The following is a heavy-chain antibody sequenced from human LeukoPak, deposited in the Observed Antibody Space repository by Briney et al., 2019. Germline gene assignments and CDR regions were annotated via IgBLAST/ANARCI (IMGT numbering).Heavy chain of an antibody. D-gene: IGHD2-2*01. CDR3: ARANFLYCSSTSCLFDY. J-gene: IGHJ4*02. V-gene: IGHV1-2*06. CDR1: GYTFTDYH. Sequence: ASVKVSCKASGYTFTDYHMHWVRQAPGQGFEWMGRINPNDSDTYYAQKFQGRVTMTRDTSVSTAHMEVSRLRSDDTAVYYCARANFLYCSSTSCLFDYWGQGTLVTVSS. CDR2: INPNDSDT.